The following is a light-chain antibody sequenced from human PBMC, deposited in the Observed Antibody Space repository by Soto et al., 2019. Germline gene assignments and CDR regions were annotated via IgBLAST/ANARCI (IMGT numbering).Light chain of an antibody. CDR2: KAS. Sequence: IQMTQSPSTLSASVGDRVTITCRASQTISNWLAWYQRKPGKAPKLLIYKASTLESGVPSRFSGSGSGTEFTLTISSLQPEDFATYYCQQYNSYSQTFGQGTKVEIK. J-gene: IGKJ1*01. CDR3: QQYNSYSQT. V-gene: IGKV1-5*03. CDR1: QTISNW.